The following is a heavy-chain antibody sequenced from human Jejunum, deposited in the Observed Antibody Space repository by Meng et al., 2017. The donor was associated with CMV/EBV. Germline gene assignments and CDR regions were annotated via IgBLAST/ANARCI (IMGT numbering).Heavy chain of an antibody. CDR3: AKEPGRSYSNYDRYFDS. V-gene: IGHV3-23*01. CDR1: FSDSS. Sequence: FSDSSMAWVRPAPGNGLAWVSTISASGGTPYYPDSMKGRFTVSRDNSTNTVYLQINSLRAEDTALYCCAKEPGRSYSNYDRYFDSWGQGTLVTVSS. D-gene: IGHD5-12*01. CDR2: ISASGGTP. J-gene: IGHJ4*02.